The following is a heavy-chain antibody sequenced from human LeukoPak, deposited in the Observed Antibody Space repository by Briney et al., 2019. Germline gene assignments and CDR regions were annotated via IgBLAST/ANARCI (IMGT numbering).Heavy chain of an antibody. CDR3: AKDDYGDYVHYYYYMDV. D-gene: IGHD4-17*01. Sequence: GGSLRLSCAASGFTFSSYSMNWVRQAPGKGLEWVSSISSSSSYIYYADSVKGRFTISRDNAKNSLYLQMNSLRAEDTAVYYCAKDDYGDYVHYYYYMDVWGKGTTVTASS. J-gene: IGHJ6*03. V-gene: IGHV3-21*03. CDR2: ISSSSSYI. CDR1: GFTFSSYS.